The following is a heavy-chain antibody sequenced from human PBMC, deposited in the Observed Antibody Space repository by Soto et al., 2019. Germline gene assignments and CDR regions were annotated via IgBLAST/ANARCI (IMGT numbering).Heavy chain of an antibody. D-gene: IGHD5-18*01. CDR2: IWYDGSNI. J-gene: IGHJ4*02. CDR1: GFTFNTYG. Sequence: QVQLVESGGGVVQPGTSLRLSCAASGFTFNTYGMHWVRQAPGKGLEWVAVIWYDGSNINYSDSVKGRFTISRDNSKNMVLLHMNSLRVEDKGVYYCWRGYNYADHWGQGALVTVSS. CDR3: WRGYNYADH. V-gene: IGHV3-33*01.